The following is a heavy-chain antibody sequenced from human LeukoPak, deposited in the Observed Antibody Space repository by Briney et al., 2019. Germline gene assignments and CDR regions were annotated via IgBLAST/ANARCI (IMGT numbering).Heavy chain of an antibody. V-gene: IGHV4-59*01. CDR3: ARGFDSKSTYFDY. J-gene: IGHJ4*02. D-gene: IGHD5-12*01. CDR1: GGSFSGYY. Sequence: SETLSLTCAVYGGSFSGYYWSWIRQTPGKGLEWIGYIYYSGTTTNYNPSLRSRVTISVDTSKSQFSLRLTSVTAADTAVYYCARGFDSKSTYFDYWGRGTLVTVSS. CDR2: IYYSGTTT.